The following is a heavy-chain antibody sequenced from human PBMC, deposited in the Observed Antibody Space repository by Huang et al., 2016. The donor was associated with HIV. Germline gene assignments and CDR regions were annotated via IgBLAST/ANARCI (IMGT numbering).Heavy chain of an antibody. J-gene: IGHJ5*02. D-gene: IGHD1-26*01. Sequence: ELVESGGGVVQSGGALTLSCVAYGLRFKGYGMHWFSQTTGNGLEWVETISYNGDFKYYEDSLGGLLSIPRDNSKKTMNLQMDSLRPDDTAVYFCAKDRVLGGTSGPFDLWGQGTSVTVSP. CDR3: AKDRVLGGTSGPFDL. CDR1: GLRFKGYG. V-gene: IGHV3-30*18. CDR2: ISYNGDFK.